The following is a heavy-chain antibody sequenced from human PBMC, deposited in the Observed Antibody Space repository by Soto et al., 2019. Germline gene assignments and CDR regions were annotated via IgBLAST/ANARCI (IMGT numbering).Heavy chain of an antibody. D-gene: IGHD4-17*01. CDR3: AKLRDYGDERRLYYYYGMDV. CDR2: ISGSGGST. Sequence: GGSLRLSCAASGFTFSSYAMSWVRQAPGKGLEWVSAISGSGGSTYYADSVKGRFTISRDNSKNTLYLQMNSLRAEDTAVYYCAKLRDYGDERRLYYYYGMDVWGQGTTVTVSS. V-gene: IGHV3-23*01. J-gene: IGHJ6*02. CDR1: GFTFSSYA.